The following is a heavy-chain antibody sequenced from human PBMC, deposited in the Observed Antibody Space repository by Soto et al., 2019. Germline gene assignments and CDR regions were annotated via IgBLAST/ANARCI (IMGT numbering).Heavy chain of an antibody. CDR3: AREHGIAAAGKNWFDP. CDR2: IKQDGSEK. J-gene: IGHJ5*02. V-gene: IGHV3-7*03. CDR1: GFTFSSYW. D-gene: IGHD6-13*01. Sequence: GSLRLSCAASGFTFSSYWMSWVRQAPGKGLEWVANIKQDGSEKYYVDSVKGRFTISRDNAKNSLYLQMNSLRAEDTAVYYCAREHGIAAAGKNWFDPWGQGTLVTVSS.